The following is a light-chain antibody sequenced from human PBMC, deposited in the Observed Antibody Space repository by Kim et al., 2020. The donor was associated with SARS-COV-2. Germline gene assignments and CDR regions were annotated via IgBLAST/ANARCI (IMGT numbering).Light chain of an antibody. CDR1: NIGSKH. Sequence: GQTARLPGGGNNIGSKHGHWYQQKPGQAPVLVIYRDSKRPSGIPERFSGSNSGNSATLNISRAQAGDEADYYCQVWDSSTYVFGPGTKVTVL. J-gene: IGLJ1*01. CDR3: QVWDSSTYV. V-gene: IGLV3-9*01. CDR2: RDS.